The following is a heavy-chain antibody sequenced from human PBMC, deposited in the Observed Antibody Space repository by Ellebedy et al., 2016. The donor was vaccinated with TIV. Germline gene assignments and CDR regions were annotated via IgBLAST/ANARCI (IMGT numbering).Heavy chain of an antibody. J-gene: IGHJ4*02. CDR1: GGSISSGDHY. CDR3: ARGDSSSSRIYY. Sequence: MPSETLSLTCTVSGGSISSGDHYCSWIRKPPGKGLEWIGYIYSSGSTYYNPSLKSRVTISVDTSKNQFSLKLSSVIAADTAVYYCARGDSSSSRIYYWGQGTLVTVSS. V-gene: IGHV4-30-4*01. CDR2: IYSSGST. D-gene: IGHD6-6*01.